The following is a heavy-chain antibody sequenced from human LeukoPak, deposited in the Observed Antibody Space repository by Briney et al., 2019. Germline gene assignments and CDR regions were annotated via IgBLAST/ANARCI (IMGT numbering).Heavy chain of an antibody. Sequence: SETLSLTCTVPGGSTSSYYWSWIRQPPGKGLEWIGYIYYSGSTNYNPSLKSRVTISVDTSKNQFSLKLSSVTAADTAVYYCARVDYVWGSYRYPNWFDPWGQGTLVTVSS. CDR1: GGSTSSYY. V-gene: IGHV4-59*01. CDR3: ARVDYVWGSYRYPNWFDP. CDR2: IYYSGST. J-gene: IGHJ5*02. D-gene: IGHD3-16*02.